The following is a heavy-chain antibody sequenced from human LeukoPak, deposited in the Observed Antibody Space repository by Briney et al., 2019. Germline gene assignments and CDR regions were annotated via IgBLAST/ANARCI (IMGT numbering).Heavy chain of an antibody. V-gene: IGHV1-18*01. CDR3: AKVAGDRMDY. D-gene: IGHD6-13*01. J-gene: IGHJ4*02. Sequence: ASVKVSCKTSGYSFATYGFCRVRQAPGHGLEWMGWVSANTGKTSYAQKFQDRVTMTTDTSTTTAYMELRSLRLDDTAVYFCAKVAGDRMDYWGQGTLVSVSS. CDR2: VSANTGKT. CDR1: GYSFATYG.